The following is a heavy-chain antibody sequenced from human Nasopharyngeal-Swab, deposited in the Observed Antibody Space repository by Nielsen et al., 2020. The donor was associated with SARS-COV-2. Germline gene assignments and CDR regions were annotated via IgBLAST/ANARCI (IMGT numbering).Heavy chain of an antibody. Sequence: VSCKASGGTFSSYAISWVRQAPGHGLELMGGIIPILGIANYAQKFQGRVTITADKSTSTAYMELSSLRSEDTAVYYCARVECSSTSCSYYYYGMDVWGQGTTVTVSS. D-gene: IGHD2-2*01. CDR1: GGTFSSYA. CDR3: ARVECSSTSCSYYYYGMDV. V-gene: IGHV1-69*10. CDR2: IIPILGIA. J-gene: IGHJ6*02.